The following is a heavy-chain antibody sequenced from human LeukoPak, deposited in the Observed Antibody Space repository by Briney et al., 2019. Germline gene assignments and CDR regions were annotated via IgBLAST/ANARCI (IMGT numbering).Heavy chain of an antibody. CDR3: ARVGGRGYSSSWYDY. Sequence: PSQTLSLTCTVSGGSISSGSYYWSWIRQPAGKGLEWIGRIYTSGSTNYNPSLKSRVTISVDTSKNQFSLKLSSVTAADTAVYSCARVGGRGYSSSWYDYWGQGTLVTVSS. CDR1: GGSISSGSYY. J-gene: IGHJ4*02. CDR2: IYTSGST. D-gene: IGHD6-13*01. V-gene: IGHV4-61*02.